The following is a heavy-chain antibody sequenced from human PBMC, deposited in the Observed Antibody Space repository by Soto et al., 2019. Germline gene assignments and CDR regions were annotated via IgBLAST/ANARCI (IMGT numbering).Heavy chain of an antibody. CDR1: GVAFSSYD. Sequence: EVQLLESGGGLVQPGGSLRLSCAASGVAFSSYDMTWVRQAPGKGLEWVSTISKSGATPYYADSVRGRFIISRDNSKNTLHLQMNSLRAEDTALYYCAKNQWGNVFDIWGQGTMLTVSS. D-gene: IGHD3-16*01. CDR3: AKNQWGNVFDI. J-gene: IGHJ3*02. CDR2: ISKSGATP. V-gene: IGHV3-23*01.